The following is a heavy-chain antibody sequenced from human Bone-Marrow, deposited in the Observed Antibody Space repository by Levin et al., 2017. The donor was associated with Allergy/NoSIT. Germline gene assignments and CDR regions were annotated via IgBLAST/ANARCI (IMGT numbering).Heavy chain of an antibody. Sequence: SETLSLTCAVYGGSFSGYYWSWIRQPPGKGLEWIGEINHSGSTNYNPSLKSRVTISVDTSKNQFSLKLSSVTAADTAVYYCARADIVVVPAAHYYYYGMDVWGQGTTVTVSS. CDR3: ARADIVVVPAAHYYYYGMDV. D-gene: IGHD2-2*01. CDR2: INHSGST. J-gene: IGHJ6*02. V-gene: IGHV4-34*01. CDR1: GGSFSGYY.